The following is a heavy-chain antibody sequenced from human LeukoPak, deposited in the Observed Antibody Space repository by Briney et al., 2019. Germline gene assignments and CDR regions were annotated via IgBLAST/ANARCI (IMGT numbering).Heavy chain of an antibody. D-gene: IGHD1-14*01. CDR2: ISGSGGST. V-gene: IGHV3-23*01. J-gene: IGHJ4*02. CDR1: GFTFSSYA. CDR3: AKVEETATQNRDDY. Sequence: PGGSLRLSCAASGFTFSSYAMSWVRQAPGKGLEWVSAISGSGGSTYYADSVKGRFTISRDNSKNTLYLQMNSLRAKDTAVYYCAKVEETATQNRDDYWGQGTLVTVSS.